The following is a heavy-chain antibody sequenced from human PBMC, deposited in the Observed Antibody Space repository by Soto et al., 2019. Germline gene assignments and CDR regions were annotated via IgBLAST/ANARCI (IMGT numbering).Heavy chain of an antibody. D-gene: IGHD3-3*01. CDR2: IYYSGST. J-gene: IGHJ3*02. Sequence: SETLSLTCTVSGGSISSSSYYWGWIRQPPGKGLEWIGSIYYSGSTYYNPSPKSRVTISVDTSKNPFSLKLSSVTAADTAVYYCARLITSFGVVIIHDAFDIWGQGTMVTVSS. V-gene: IGHV4-39*01. CDR1: GGSISSSSYY. CDR3: ARLITSFGVVIIHDAFDI.